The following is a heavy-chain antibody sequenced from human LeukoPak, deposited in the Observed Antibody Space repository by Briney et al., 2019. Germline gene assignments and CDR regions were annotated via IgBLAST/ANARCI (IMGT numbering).Heavy chain of an antibody. V-gene: IGHV1-2*02. CDR3: ARLSASEPQLSYYFDY. Sequence: GASVKVSCKASGYTFTGYYMHWVRQAPGQGLEWMGWINPNSGGTNYAQKFQGRVTMTRDTSISTVYMELSRLRSDDTAVYYCARLSASEPQLSYYFDYWGQGTLVTVSS. CDR1: GYTFTGYY. CDR2: INPNSGGT. D-gene: IGHD6-13*01. J-gene: IGHJ4*02.